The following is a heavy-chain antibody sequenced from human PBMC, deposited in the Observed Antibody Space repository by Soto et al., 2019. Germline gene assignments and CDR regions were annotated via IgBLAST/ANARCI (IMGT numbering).Heavy chain of an antibody. J-gene: IGHJ3*02. CDR2: LNAGGDNT. CDR1: GFTFSIYA. D-gene: IGHD4-17*01. CDR3: AHPRGYGVFDAYDI. V-gene: IGHV3-23*01. Sequence: GGSLRLSCVASGFTFSIYAMSWVRQSPGKGLEWVSALNAGGDNTYYADSVKGRFTISRDNSMTALYLQMNSLRIEDTAVYYCAHPRGYGVFDAYDIWGQGTTVTVSS.